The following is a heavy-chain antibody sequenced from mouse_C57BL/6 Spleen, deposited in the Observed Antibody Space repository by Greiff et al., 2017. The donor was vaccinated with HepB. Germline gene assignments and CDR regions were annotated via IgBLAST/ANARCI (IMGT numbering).Heavy chain of an antibody. CDR2: IDPANGNT. Sequence: VQLQQSVAELVRPGASVKLSCTASGFNIKNSYMHWVKQRPEQGLEWIGRIDPANGNTKYAPKFQGKATITAETSSNTACLQLSSLTSEDTAIYDCAACDYGAVRSYAMDYWGQGTTVTVSS. CDR1: GFNIKNSY. J-gene: IGHJ4*01. D-gene: IGHD2-4*01. V-gene: IGHV14-3*01. CDR3: AACDYGAVRSYAMDY.